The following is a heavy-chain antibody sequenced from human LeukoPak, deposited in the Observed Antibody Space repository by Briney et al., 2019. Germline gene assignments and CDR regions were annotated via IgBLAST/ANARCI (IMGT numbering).Heavy chain of an antibody. J-gene: IGHJ4*02. D-gene: IGHD2-2*01. CDR2: INHSGST. CDR3: AKDQTKYQLLPFDY. V-gene: IGHV4-34*01. CDR1: GVSFSGYY. Sequence: PSETLSLTCAVYGVSFSGYYWSWIRQPPGKGLEWIGEINHSGSTNYNPSLKSRVTISVDTSKNQFSLKLSSVTAADTAVYYCAKDQTKYQLLPFDYWGQGTLVTVSS.